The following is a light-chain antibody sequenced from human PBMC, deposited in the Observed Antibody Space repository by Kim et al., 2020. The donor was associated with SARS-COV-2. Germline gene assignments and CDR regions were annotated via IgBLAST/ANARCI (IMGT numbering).Light chain of an antibody. J-gene: IGKJ4*01. CDR2: DAS. CDR3: QQRNSWPPAVT. CDR1: QNIDTY. V-gene: IGKV3-11*01. Sequence: PGDRATLSCRASQNIDTYLAWYQQRPGQAPRLLVYDASNRATGVPDRFSGSGSGTDFTLTMSSLEPEDFSIYYCQQRNSWPPAVTFGVGTKVDIK.